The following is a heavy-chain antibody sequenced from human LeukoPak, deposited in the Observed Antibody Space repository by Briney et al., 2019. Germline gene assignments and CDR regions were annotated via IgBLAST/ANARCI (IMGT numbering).Heavy chain of an antibody. CDR3: AKDRRGIAVAGFDY. CDR1: GFTFSSYL. D-gene: IGHD6-19*01. Sequence: GGSLRLSCAASGFTFSSYLMHWVRQAPGKGLVWVSRIKSDGSTNYADSVKGRFTISRDNSKNTLYLQMNSLRAEDTAVYYCAKDRRGIAVAGFDYWGQGTLVTVSS. CDR2: IKSDGST. J-gene: IGHJ4*02. V-gene: IGHV3-74*01.